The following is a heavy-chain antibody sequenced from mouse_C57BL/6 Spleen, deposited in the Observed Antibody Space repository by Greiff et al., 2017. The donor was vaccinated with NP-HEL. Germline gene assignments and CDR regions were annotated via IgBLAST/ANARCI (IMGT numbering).Heavy chain of an antibody. J-gene: IGHJ3*01. D-gene: IGHD3-3*01. CDR2: INPNNGGT. V-gene: IGHV1-18*01. CDR3: ARMAGAFAY. Sequence: EVKLQQSGPELVKPGASVKIPCKASGYTFTDYNMDWVKQSHGKSLEWIGDINPNNGGTIYNQKFKGKATLTVDKSSSTAYMELRSLTSEDTAVYYCARMAGAFAYWGQGTLVTVSA. CDR1: GYTFTDYN.